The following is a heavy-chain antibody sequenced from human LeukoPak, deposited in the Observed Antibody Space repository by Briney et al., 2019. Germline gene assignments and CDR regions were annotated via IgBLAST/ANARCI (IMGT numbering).Heavy chain of an antibody. CDR2: IYYSGST. CDR3: ARDRFDDSSGYSYHNYFYMDV. V-gene: IGHV4-61*05. J-gene: IGHJ6*03. CDR1: GGSISSSSYY. D-gene: IGHD3-22*01. Sequence: SETLSLTCTVSGGSISSSSYYWGWIRQPPGKGLEWIGYIYYSGSTNYNPSLKSRVTISVATSKNQFSLRLSSVTAADTAMYYCARDRFDDSSGYSYHNYFYMDVWGKGTTVTVSS.